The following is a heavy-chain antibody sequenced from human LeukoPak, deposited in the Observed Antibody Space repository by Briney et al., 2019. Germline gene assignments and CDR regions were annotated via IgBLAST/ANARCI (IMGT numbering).Heavy chain of an antibody. CDR3: ARDWADYYDSSGYFRAFDI. Sequence: RTGGSLRLSCAASGFTFSSYSMNWVRQAPGKGLEWVSSISSSSSYIYYADSVKGRFTISRVNAKNSLYLQMNSLRAEDTAVYYCARDWADYYDSSGYFRAFDIWGQGTMVTVFS. V-gene: IGHV3-21*01. J-gene: IGHJ3*02. CDR2: ISSSSSYI. D-gene: IGHD3-22*01. CDR1: GFTFSSYS.